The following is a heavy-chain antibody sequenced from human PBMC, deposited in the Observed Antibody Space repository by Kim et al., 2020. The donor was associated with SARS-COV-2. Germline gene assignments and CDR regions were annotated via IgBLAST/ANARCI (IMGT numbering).Heavy chain of an antibody. D-gene: IGHD6-13*01. CDR3: ARALRRGGAAAGNAFDI. Sequence: LKSRVTISVATSKNQFSLKLSSVTAADTAVYYCARALRRGGAAAGNAFDIWGQGTMVTVSS. J-gene: IGHJ3*02. V-gene: IGHV4-34*01.